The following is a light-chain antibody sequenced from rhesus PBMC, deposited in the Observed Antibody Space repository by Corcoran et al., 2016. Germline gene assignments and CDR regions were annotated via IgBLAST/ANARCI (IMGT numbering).Light chain of an antibody. CDR2: RAS. Sequence: DIQMTQSPSSLSASVGDRVTITCRASQGISNWLAWYQQKPGKAPKLLIYRASNLETGVPSRISGSGFGTDFTLTISSLQPEDIATYYCQQHDNSPYSFGQGTKVEIK. J-gene: IGKJ2*01. V-gene: IGKV1-69*01. CDR3: QQHDNSPYS. CDR1: QGISNW.